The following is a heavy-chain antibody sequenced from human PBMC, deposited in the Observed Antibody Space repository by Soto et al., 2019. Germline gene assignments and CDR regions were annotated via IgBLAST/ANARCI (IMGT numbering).Heavy chain of an antibody. Sequence: QLRLVQSGAEVRKPGSSVKVSCKAPGDTFTNYAISWLRLVPGQGLEWMGGFRPFVEAADLAQKFRGRLTITADASTSTAYMELSDXRSXXXXXYYXARGGYSNSWRFDYWGQGALITVS. CDR1: GDTFTNYA. CDR2: FRPFVEAA. CDR3: ARGGYSNSWRFDY. V-gene: IGHV1-69*01. J-gene: IGHJ4*02. D-gene: IGHD1-26*01.